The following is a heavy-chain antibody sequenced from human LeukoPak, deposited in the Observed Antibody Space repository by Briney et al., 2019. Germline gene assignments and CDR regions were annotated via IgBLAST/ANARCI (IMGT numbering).Heavy chain of an antibody. CDR1: GFTFSAST. CDR2: IRSKTNSYVT. V-gene: IGHV3-73*01. D-gene: IGHD3-22*01. J-gene: IGHJ4*02. CDR3: TVDSQDSFDY. Sequence: GGSLRLSCAASGFTFSASTMHWVRQASGKGLEWVGRIRSKTNSYVTAFAASLQGRFTISRDDSQNTAYLQMSSLQTEDTAIYYCTVDSQDSFDYWGQGTLVTVSS.